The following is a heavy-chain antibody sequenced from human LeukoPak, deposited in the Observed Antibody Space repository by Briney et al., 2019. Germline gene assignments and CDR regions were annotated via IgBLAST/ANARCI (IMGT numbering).Heavy chain of an antibody. V-gene: IGHV1-46*01. J-gene: IGHJ6*02. CDR1: GYTFTSYY. D-gene: IGHD2-8*02. Sequence: ASVKVSWKASGYTFTSYYIHWVRQAPGQGFEWMGIINPSGGSTSYAQKFQGRVTMTRDTSTSTVYMELSSLRSEDTAVYYCARILGTYYYGMDVWGQGTTVTVSS. CDR3: ARILGTYYYGMDV. CDR2: INPSGGST.